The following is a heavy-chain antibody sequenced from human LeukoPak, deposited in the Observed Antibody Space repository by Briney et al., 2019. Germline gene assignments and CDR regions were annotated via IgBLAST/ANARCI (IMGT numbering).Heavy chain of an antibody. Sequence: QSGGSLRLSCAASGFTFSSYSMNWVRQAPGKGLEWVSYISSSSSSIYYADSVKGRLTISRDNAKNSLYLQMNRLRSDDTAVYYCARDRGRNSTAFDLWGQGTMVTVSS. V-gene: IGHV3-48*01. CDR1: GFTFSSYS. CDR2: ISSSSSSI. J-gene: IGHJ3*01. CDR3: ARDRGRNSTAFDL. D-gene: IGHD2/OR15-2a*01.